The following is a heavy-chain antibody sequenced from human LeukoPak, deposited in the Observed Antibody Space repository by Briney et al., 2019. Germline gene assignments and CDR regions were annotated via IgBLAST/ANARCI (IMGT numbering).Heavy chain of an antibody. CDR3: AKSLPEPYYDFWSGYYTLEYFQH. J-gene: IGHJ1*01. V-gene: IGHV3-23*01. CDR2: ISGSGGST. CDR1: GFTFSSYA. D-gene: IGHD3-3*01. Sequence: GGSLRLSYAASGFTFSSYAMSWARQAPGKGLEWVSAISGSGGSTYYADSVKGRFTISRDNSKNTLYLQMNSLRAEDTAVYYCAKSLPEPYYDFWSGYYTLEYFQHWGQGTLVTVSS.